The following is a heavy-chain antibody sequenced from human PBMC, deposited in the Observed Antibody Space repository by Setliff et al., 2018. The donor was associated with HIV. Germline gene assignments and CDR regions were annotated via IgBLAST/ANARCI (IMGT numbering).Heavy chain of an antibody. Sequence: SETLSLTCTVSGGSISSDYWSWIRQPPGKGLEWIGYIYYSGSTNYNPSLKSRVTISVATSKNQFSLKLSSVTAADTAVYYCAGVGGGYSRDRDVWGKGSTVTVSS. CDR3: AGVGGGYSRDRDV. D-gene: IGHD5-12*01. CDR1: GGSISSDY. CDR2: IYYSGST. V-gene: IGHV4-59*08. J-gene: IGHJ6*03.